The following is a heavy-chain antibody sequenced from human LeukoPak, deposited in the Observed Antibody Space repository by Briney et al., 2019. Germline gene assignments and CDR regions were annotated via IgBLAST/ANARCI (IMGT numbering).Heavy chain of an antibody. CDR3: AREFGHNRWYFDY. D-gene: IGHD5-24*01. Sequence: GGSLRLSCAASGFTFSSYAMSWVRQAPGKGLEWVSAISGSGGSTYYADSVKGRFTISRDNSKNTLYLQMNSLKTEDTAVYYCAREFGHNRWYFDYWGQGALVTVSS. CDR1: GFTFSSYA. V-gene: IGHV3-23*01. J-gene: IGHJ4*02. CDR2: ISGSGGST.